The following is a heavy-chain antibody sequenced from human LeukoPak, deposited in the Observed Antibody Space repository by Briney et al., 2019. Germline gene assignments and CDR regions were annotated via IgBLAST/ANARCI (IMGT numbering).Heavy chain of an antibody. CDR2: IKSDGSFT. CDR1: GFTFSSHW. Sequence: GGSLRLSCVASGFTFSSHWMHWVRQAPGKGLVWVSHIKSDGSFTNYADSVKGRFTISRDNAKNTLYLQMNSLRPEDTAVYYCARGTGAFDIWGQGTKVTVSS. D-gene: IGHD1-1*01. V-gene: IGHV3-74*01. CDR3: ARGTGAFDI. J-gene: IGHJ3*02.